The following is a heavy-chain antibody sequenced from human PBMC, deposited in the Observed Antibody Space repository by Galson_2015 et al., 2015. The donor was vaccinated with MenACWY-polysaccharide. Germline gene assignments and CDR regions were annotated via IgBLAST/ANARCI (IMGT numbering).Heavy chain of an antibody. J-gene: IGHJ6*02. Sequence: PALVKPTQPLTLTCTCSGFSLSTSGVGVGWIRQPPRKALEWLAFIYWDDDKRYSPSLKSRLTITKDTSKNQVVLTMTNMDPVVTATYYGAHRRRGYTGMYDHQSGMDVWGPGNPATASS. CDR1: GFSLSTSGVG. CDR2: IYWDDDK. D-gene: IGHD1-26*01. V-gene: IGHV2-5*02. CDR3: AHRRRGYTGMYDHQSGMDV.